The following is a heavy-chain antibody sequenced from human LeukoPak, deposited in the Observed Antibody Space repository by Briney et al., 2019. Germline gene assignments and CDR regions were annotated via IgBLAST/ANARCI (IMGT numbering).Heavy chain of an antibody. CDR1: GFIFSNYA. CDR3: AKGAASALVDWFDP. D-gene: IGHD6-25*01. CDR2: VTGSGGGT. J-gene: IGHJ5*02. Sequence: GGSLRLSCAASGFIFSNYAMMWVRQAPGKGLEWVPSVTGSGGGTFYADSVKGRFTISRDNSQNTLYLQMNSLGAEDTAVYYCAKGAASALVDWFDPWGQGTLVTVSS. V-gene: IGHV3-23*01.